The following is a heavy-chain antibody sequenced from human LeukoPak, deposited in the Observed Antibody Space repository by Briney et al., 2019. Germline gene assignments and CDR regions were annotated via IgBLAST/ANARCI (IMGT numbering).Heavy chain of an antibody. Sequence: ASVKVSCKASGYTFTSYAMNWARQAPGQGLEWMGWINTNTGNPTYAQGFTGRFVFSLDTSVSTAYLQISSLKAEDTAVYYCARDFGISYYYDSSGLGWGQGTLVTVSS. D-gene: IGHD3-22*01. CDR2: INTNTGNP. V-gene: IGHV7-4-1*02. CDR1: GYTFTSYA. J-gene: IGHJ4*02. CDR3: ARDFGISYYYDSSGLG.